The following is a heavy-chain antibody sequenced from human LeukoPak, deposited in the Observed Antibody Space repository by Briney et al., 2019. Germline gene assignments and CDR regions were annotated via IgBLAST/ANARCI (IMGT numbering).Heavy chain of an antibody. CDR1: GGSISSYY. CDR2: IYYSGST. D-gene: IGHD3-9*01. Sequence: SETLSLTCTVSGGSISSYYWSWIRQPPGKGLEWIGYIYYSGSTNYNPSLKSRVTISVDTPKNQFSLKLSSVTAADTAVYYCARGRSYDILTGYSYYYYYMDVWGKGTTVTISS. CDR3: ARGRSYDILTGYSYYYYYMDV. V-gene: IGHV4-59*01. J-gene: IGHJ6*03.